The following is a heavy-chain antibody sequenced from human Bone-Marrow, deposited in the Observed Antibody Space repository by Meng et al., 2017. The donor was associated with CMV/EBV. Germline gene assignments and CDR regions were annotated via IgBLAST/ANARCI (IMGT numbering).Heavy chain of an antibody. CDR2: FDPEDGET. D-gene: IGHD2-2*02. V-gene: IGHV1-24*01. Sequence: ASVKVSCKVSGYTLTELSMHWVRQAPGKGLEWMGGFDPEDGETIYAQKFQGRVTITTDESTSTAYMELSSLRSEDTAVYYCARGCAIKVSKSSTSCYTSREVIPSNTRNYYYGMDVWGQGTTVTVSS. CDR1: GYTLTELS. J-gene: IGHJ6*02. CDR3: ARGCAIKVSKSSTSCYTSREVIPSNTRNYYYGMDV.